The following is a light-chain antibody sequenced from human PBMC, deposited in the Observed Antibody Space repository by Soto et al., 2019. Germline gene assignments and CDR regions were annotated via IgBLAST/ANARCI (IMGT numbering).Light chain of an antibody. CDR3: QHYGSSPRT. CDR2: GAS. Sequence: EIVMTQSPATLSVSPGERATLSCRASQSVSSNLAWYQQKPGQAPRLLIYGASTRATGIPARFSGSGSGTDFTLTISRLEPEDFAVYYCQHYGSSPRTFGQGTKVDI. V-gene: IGKV3-15*01. CDR1: QSVSSN. J-gene: IGKJ1*01.